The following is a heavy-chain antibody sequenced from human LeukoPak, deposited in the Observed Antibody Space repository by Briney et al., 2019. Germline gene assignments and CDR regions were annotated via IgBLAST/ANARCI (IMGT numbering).Heavy chain of an antibody. J-gene: IGHJ4*02. Sequence: SVKVSCKASGGTFSSYAISWVRQAPGQGLEWRGGIIPIFGTANYAQKFQGRVTITADKSTSTAYMELSSLRSEDTAVYYCARGYYYGSGSYNPYDYWGQGTLVTVSS. D-gene: IGHD3-10*01. CDR1: GGTFSSYA. V-gene: IGHV1-69*06. CDR3: ARGYYYGSGSYNPYDY. CDR2: IIPIFGTA.